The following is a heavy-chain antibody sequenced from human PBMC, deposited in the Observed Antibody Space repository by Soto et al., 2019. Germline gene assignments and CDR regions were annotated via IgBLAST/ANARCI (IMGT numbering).Heavy chain of an antibody. J-gene: IGHJ5*02. CDR3: ATTAVFRRYNWFDP. CDR1: GFTFSSYS. D-gene: IGHD1-26*01. V-gene: IGHV3-21*01. Sequence: GGSLRLSCAASGFTFSSYSMNWVRQAPGKGLEWVSSISSSSSYIYYADSVKGRFTIARDNAKNSLYLQMNSLRAEDTAVYYCATTAVFRRYNWFDPWGQGTLVTVSS. CDR2: ISSSSSYI.